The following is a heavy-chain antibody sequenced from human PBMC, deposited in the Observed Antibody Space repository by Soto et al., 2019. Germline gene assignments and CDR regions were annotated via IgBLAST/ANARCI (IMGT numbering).Heavy chain of an antibody. CDR1: GGSISGSNYY. J-gene: IGHJ4*01. CDR2: IFYSGST. Sequence: PSETLSLTCTVSGGSISGSNYYWGWIRQPPGKGLEWIGTIFYSGSTNYNPSLKSRVTMSVDTSKNQFSLKLTSVSAADTAMYYCVRRSDSALDYWGQGTLVTVSS. V-gene: IGHV4-39*01. D-gene: IGHD3-22*01. CDR3: VRRSDSALDY.